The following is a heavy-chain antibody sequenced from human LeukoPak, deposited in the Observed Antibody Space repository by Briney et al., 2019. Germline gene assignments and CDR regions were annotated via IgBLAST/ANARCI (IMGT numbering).Heavy chain of an antibody. J-gene: IGHJ4*02. Sequence: GGSLRLSCAASGFTFSSNGMNWVRQAPGKGLEWVSYISATGGTIYYADSVKGRFTISRDNAKNSLYLQMNSLRAEDTAVYYCAGDALAKYSSSWYPHFFDYWGQGTLVTVSS. V-gene: IGHV3-48*04. CDR2: ISATGGTI. CDR3: AGDALAKYSSSWYPHFFDY. D-gene: IGHD6-13*01. CDR1: GFTFSSNG.